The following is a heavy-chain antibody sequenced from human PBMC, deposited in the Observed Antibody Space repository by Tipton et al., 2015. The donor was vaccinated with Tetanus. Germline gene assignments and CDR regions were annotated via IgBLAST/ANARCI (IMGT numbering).Heavy chain of an antibody. V-gene: IGHV3-7*03. CDR1: GFRFSSDW. CDR2: INRDGSEK. CDR3: ARYLFAYGMDV. J-gene: IGHJ6*02. Sequence: SLRFSCADTGFRFSSDWMGWVRQAAGKGLEWVAHINRDGSEKACADAVQGRFSISRDSAKNSLSLQMNSLRAEDTAVYYCARYLFAYGMDVWGQGTTVTVSS.